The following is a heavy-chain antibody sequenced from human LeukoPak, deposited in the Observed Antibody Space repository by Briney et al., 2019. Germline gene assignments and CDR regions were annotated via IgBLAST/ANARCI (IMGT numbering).Heavy chain of an antibody. CDR3: TMLVRPLAYYFDY. CDR1: GFTFSSYA. CDR2: ISYDGSNK. Sequence: GRSLRLSCAASGFTFSSYAMHWVRQAPGKGLEWVAVISYDGSNKYYADSVKGRFTISRDNSKNTLYLQMNSLRAEDTAVYYCTMLVRPLAYYFDYWGQGTLVTVSS. J-gene: IGHJ4*02. V-gene: IGHV3-30-3*01. D-gene: IGHD6-13*01.